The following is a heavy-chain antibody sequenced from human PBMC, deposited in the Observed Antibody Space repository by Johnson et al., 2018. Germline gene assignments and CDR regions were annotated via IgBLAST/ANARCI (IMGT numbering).Heavy chain of an antibody. D-gene: IGHD1-26*01. J-gene: IGHJ3*02. CDR1: GYSFTSYW. Sequence: KQPGESLKISCKGSGYSFTSYWIGRVRQMPGKGLEWMGIIYPGDSDTSYSPSFQCPVTISADKSISTAYLQWGSRKASDTAMYYCARMGATTVSRAFDIWGQGTMVTASS. CDR3: ARMGATTVSRAFDI. V-gene: IGHV5-51*03. CDR2: IYPGDSDT.